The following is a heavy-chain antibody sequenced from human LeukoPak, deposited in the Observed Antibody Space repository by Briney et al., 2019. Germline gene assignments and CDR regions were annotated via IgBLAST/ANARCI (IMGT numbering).Heavy chain of an antibody. Sequence: PGGSLRLSCAASGFTFSSYAMSWVRQAPGKGLEWVSAISGSGGSTYYADSVKGRFTISRDNSKNTLYLQMNSLRAEDTAVYYCARYKLWSYGMDVWGQGTTVTVSS. V-gene: IGHV3-23*01. D-gene: IGHD3-16*01. J-gene: IGHJ6*02. CDR3: ARYKLWSYGMDV. CDR1: GFTFSSYA. CDR2: ISGSGGST.